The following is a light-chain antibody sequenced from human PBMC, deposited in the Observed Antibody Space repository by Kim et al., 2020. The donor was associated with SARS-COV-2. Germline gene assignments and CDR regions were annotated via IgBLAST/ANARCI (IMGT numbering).Light chain of an antibody. CDR3: NSRDSSGDHPWV. J-gene: IGLJ3*02. CDR2: GKN. V-gene: IGLV3-19*01. Sequence: YATWYHVRPRQAPVLVIYGKNNRPSGIPARFSGSSSGNTASLTITGAQAEDEADYYCNSRDSSGDHPWVFGGGTKLTVL. CDR1: Y.